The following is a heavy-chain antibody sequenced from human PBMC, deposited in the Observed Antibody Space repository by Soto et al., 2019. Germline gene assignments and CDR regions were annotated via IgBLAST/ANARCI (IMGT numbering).Heavy chain of an antibody. CDR2: IYYSGST. D-gene: IGHD3-3*01. CDR1: GGSISSGDYY. J-gene: IGHJ6*02. CDR3: ARADGIFGVVIRDTYGMDA. V-gene: IGHV4-30-4*01. Sequence: SETLSLTCTVSGGSISSGDYYWSWIRQPPGKGLEWIGYIYYSGSTYYNPSLKSRVTISVDTSKNQFSLKLSSVTAADTAVYYCARADGIFGVVIRDTYGMDAWGQGTTVTVSS.